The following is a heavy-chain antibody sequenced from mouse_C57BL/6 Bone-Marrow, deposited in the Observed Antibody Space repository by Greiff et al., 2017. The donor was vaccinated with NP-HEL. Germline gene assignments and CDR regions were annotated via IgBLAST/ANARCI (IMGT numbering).Heavy chain of an antibody. V-gene: IGHV5-6*02. Sequence: EVKVEESGGDLVKPGGSLKLSCAASGFTFSSYGMSWVRQTPDKRLEWVATISSGGSYTYYPDSVKGRFTISRDNAKNTLYLQLSSMKSEDTAMYYCSRQGCGYYAMDYWGQGTSVTVSS. CDR2: ISSGGSYT. J-gene: IGHJ4*01. CDR3: SRQGCGYYAMDY. D-gene: IGHD3-3*01. CDR1: GFTFSSYG.